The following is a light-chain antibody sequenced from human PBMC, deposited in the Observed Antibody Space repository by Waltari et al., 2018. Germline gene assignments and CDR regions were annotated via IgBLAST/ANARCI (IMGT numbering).Light chain of an antibody. J-gene: IGKJ4*01. CDR2: DAS. CDR3: QQRSKWFT. V-gene: IGKV3-11*01. Sequence: VLTQSPATLALSPGERATLSCRASQSVSSYLAWYQQKPGQAPRLLIYDASKRATGIPARFTGSGSGTHFTLTISSLELEDFAVYYCQQRSKWFTFGGGTKVEIK. CDR1: QSVSSY.